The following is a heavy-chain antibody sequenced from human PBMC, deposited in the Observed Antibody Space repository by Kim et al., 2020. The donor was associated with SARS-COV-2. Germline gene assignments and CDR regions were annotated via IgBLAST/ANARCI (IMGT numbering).Heavy chain of an antibody. V-gene: IGHV3-21*01. D-gene: IGHD1-1*01. J-gene: IGHJ3*02. Sequence: GGSLRLSCAASGFTFSSYSMNWVRQAPGKGLEWVSSISSSSSYIYYADSVKGRFTISRDNAKNSLYLQMNSLRAEDTAVYYCAGKRYNWNEDAFDIWGQGTMVTVSS. CDR3: AGKRYNWNEDAFDI. CDR2: ISSSSSYI. CDR1: GFTFSSYS.